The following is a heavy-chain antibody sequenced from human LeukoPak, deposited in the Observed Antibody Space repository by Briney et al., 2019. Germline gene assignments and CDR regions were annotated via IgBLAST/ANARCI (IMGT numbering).Heavy chain of an antibody. CDR1: GYTFTSYG. CDR3: ARDRPGLGRALSSCYDY. V-gene: IGHV1-18*01. CDR2: ISAYNGNT. D-gene: IGHD2-15*01. J-gene: IGHJ4*02. Sequence: GASVKVSCKASGYTFTSYGISWVRQAPGQGLEWMGWISAYNGNTNYAQKLQGRVTMTTDTSTSTAYMELRSLRSDDTAVYYCARDRPGLGRALSSCYDYWGQGTPVTVSS.